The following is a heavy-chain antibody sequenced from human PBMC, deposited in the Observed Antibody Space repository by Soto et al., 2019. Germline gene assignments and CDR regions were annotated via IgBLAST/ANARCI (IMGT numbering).Heavy chain of an antibody. V-gene: IGHV3-21*01. J-gene: IGHJ3*02. CDR1: GFTFSSYS. D-gene: IGHD1-20*01. CDR3: ARDYPEIYNWNDVGAFDI. Sequence: GGSLRLSCAASGFTFSSYSMNWVRQAPGKGLEWVSSISSSSSYIYYADSVKGRFTISRDNAKNSLYLQMNSLRAEDTAVYYCARDYPEIYNWNDVGAFDIWGQGTMVTVSS. CDR2: ISSSSSYI.